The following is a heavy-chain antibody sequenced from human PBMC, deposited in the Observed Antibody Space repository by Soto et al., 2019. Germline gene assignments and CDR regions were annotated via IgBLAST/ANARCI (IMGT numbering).Heavy chain of an antibody. CDR3: AKDIFTYYYDRSHYYGMDV. Sequence: PGGSLRLSCAASGFTFSSYAMSWVRQAPGKGLEWVSAISGSGGSTYYADSVKGRFTISRDNSKNTLYLQMNSLRAEDTAVYYCAKDIFTYYYDRSHYYGMDVWGQGPTVTVSS. D-gene: IGHD3-22*01. CDR1: GFTFSSYA. J-gene: IGHJ6*02. V-gene: IGHV3-23*01. CDR2: ISGSGGST.